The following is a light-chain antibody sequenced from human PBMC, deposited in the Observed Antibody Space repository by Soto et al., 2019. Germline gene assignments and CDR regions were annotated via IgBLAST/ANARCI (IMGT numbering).Light chain of an antibody. Sequence: QSALTQPRSVSGSRGQSVTISCTGTSSYVGGYKYVSWYQQHPGKAPKLMIYDVIKRPSGVPDRFSGSQSGNTASLTISGLQAEDEADYYCSSYAGSYTYVFGTGTKLTVL. CDR1: SSYVGGYKY. CDR3: SSYAGSYTYV. J-gene: IGLJ1*01. V-gene: IGLV2-11*01. CDR2: DVI.